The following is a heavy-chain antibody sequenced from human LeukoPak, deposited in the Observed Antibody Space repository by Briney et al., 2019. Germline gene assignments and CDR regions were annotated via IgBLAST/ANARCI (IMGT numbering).Heavy chain of an antibody. J-gene: IGHJ4*02. CDR3: ARGLGSYDSSELTWPMISF. V-gene: IGHV1-8*01. CDR1: GYTFTSYE. Sequence: GASVKVSCEASGYTFTSYEINWVRQATGHGLEWMGWMNPNSGDTAYAQKFQGRITMTRSTSITTAYMELSGLRSEDTAVYYCARGLGSYDSSELTWPMISFWGQGTQVTVSS. D-gene: IGHD3-22*01. CDR2: MNPNSGDT.